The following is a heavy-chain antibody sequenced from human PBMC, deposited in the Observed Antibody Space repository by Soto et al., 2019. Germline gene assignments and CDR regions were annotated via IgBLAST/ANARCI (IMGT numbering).Heavy chain of an antibody. CDR3: AKDMAYSSGPIDY. D-gene: IGHD6-19*01. V-gene: IGHV3-9*01. Sequence: ESGGGLVQPGRSLRLSCAASGFTFDDYAMHWVRQAPGKGLEWVSGISWNSGSIGYADSVKGRFTISRDNAKNSLYLQMNSLRAEDTALYYCAKDMAYSSGPIDYWGQGTLVTVSS. CDR2: ISWNSGSI. CDR1: GFTFDDYA. J-gene: IGHJ4*02.